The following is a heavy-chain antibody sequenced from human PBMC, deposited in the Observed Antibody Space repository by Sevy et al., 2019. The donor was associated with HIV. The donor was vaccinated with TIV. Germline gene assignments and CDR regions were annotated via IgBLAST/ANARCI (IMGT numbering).Heavy chain of an antibody. CDR1: GFAFYEYS. J-gene: IGHJ4*02. V-gene: IGHV3-23*01. CDR3: AREGCSRPHDY. D-gene: IGHD2-8*01. CDR2: LSFGCGKI. Sequence: GGCLRLYCAASGFAFYEYSMSWIRQAPGKGLEWVATLSFGCGKINYADSVKGRFTISRDNSKNSFYLQMDNLRVEDTALYYCAREGCSRPHDYWGQGTRVTVSS.